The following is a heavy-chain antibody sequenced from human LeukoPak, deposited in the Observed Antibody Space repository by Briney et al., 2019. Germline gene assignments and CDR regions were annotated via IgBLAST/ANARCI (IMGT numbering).Heavy chain of an antibody. V-gene: IGHV5-51*01. D-gene: IGHD6-19*01. CDR3: ARRRVAGISNYYYYYYMDV. CDR1: GYSFTSYW. Sequence: GESLKISCKGSGYSFTSYWIGWVRQMPGKGLEWMGIIYPGDSDTRYSPSFQGQVTISADKSISTAYLQWSSLKASDTAMYYCARRRVAGISNYYYYYYMDVWGKGTTVTVSS. J-gene: IGHJ6*03. CDR2: IYPGDSDT.